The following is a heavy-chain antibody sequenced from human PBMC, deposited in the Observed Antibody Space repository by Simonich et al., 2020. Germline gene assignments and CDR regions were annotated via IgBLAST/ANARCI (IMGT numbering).Heavy chain of an antibody. CDR3: ARQRDNWFDP. Sequence: EVQLVQSGAEVKKPGESLKISCKGSGYSFTSYWIGGVRQMPGKGLMGMGSIYPGDSDTRYSPSVQGQVTISADKSISNAYLQWSSLKASDTAMYYCARQRDNWFDPWGQGTLVTVSS. CDR1: GYSFTSYW. V-gene: IGHV5-51*01. CDR2: IYPGDSDT. J-gene: IGHJ5*02.